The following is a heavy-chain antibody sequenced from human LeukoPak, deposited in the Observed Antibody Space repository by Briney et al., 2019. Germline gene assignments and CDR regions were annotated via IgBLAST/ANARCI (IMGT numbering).Heavy chain of an antibody. CDR3: ARGGSYGYGFLFGY. Sequence: GRSLRLSCAASGFTFSSYAMSWVRQAPGKGLEWVSAISGSGGSTYYADSVKGRFTISRDNSKNTLYLQMNSLRAEDTAVYYCARGGSYGYGFLFGYWGQGTLVTVSS. CDR1: GFTFSSYA. J-gene: IGHJ4*02. CDR2: ISGSGGST. V-gene: IGHV3-23*01. D-gene: IGHD5-18*01.